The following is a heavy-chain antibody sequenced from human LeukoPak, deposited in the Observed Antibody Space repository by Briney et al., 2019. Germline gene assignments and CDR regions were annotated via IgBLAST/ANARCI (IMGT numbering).Heavy chain of an antibody. Sequence: SEPLSLTCTVSGGSISSYYWSWMRQPAGKGLEWIGRIYTSGSTNYNPSLKSRVTMSVYTSKNQFSLKLSSVTAADTAVYYCARAGSRYYYGMDVWGQGTTVTVSS. D-gene: IGHD6-19*01. CDR2: IYTSGST. CDR3: ARAGSRYYYGMDV. J-gene: IGHJ6*02. CDR1: GGSISSYY. V-gene: IGHV4-4*07.